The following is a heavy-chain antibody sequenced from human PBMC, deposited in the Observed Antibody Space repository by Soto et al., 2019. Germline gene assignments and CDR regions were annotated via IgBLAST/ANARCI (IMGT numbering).Heavy chain of an antibody. V-gene: IGHV1-69*01. Sequence: QVQLVQSGAEVKKPGSSVKVSCKASGGIFSTYAISWLXXXXXQGLEWMGGIIPIFGTPNYAQRFQGRVTITADESTTXSYXXXXXXXSXXTAVYYCARDRDDYGSGNYYNRIDFWGQGTLVTVSS. CDR2: IIPIFGTP. D-gene: IGHD3-10*01. CDR1: GGIFSTYA. J-gene: IGHJ4*02. CDR3: ARDRDDYGSGNYYNRIDF.